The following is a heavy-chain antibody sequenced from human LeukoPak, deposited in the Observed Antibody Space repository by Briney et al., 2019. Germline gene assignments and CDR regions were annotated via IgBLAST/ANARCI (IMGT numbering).Heavy chain of an antibody. J-gene: IGHJ4*02. D-gene: IGHD3-16*02. CDR1: GFTFSSYA. CDR3: AKGGLVTFGGVIPLGDY. CDR2: ISYDGSNK. V-gene: IGHV3-30*04. Sequence: GGSLRLSCAASGFTFSSYAMHWVRQAPGKGLEWVAVISYDGSNKYYADSVKGRFTISRDNSKNTLYLQMNSLRAEDTAVYYCAKGGLVTFGGVIPLGDYWGQGTLVTVSS.